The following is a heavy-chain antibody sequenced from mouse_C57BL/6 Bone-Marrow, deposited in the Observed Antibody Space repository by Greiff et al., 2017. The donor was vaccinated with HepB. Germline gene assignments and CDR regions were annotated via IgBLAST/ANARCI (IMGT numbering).Heavy chain of an antibody. V-gene: IGHV5-9*04. J-gene: IGHJ3*01. CDR2: ISGGGGNT. CDR1: GFTFSSYT. CDR3: ARNWDWFAY. Sequence: EVKLMESGGGLVKPGGSLKLSCAASGFTFSSYTMSWVRQTPEKRLEWVATISGGGGNTYYPDSVKGRFTISRDNAKNTLFLQMTSLRSEDTAMYYCARNWDWFAYWGQGTLVTVSA. D-gene: IGHD4-1*01.